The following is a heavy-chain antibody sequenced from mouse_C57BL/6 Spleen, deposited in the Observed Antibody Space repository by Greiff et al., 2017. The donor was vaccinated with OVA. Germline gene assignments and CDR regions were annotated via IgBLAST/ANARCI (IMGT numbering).Heavy chain of an antibody. CDR3: ARYDGYAMDY. CDR2: ISYDGSN. Sequence: ESGPGLVKPSQSLSLTCSVTGYSITSGYYWNWIRQFPGNKLEWMGYISYDGSNNYNPSLKNRISITRDTSKNQFFLKLNSVTTEDTATYYCARYDGYAMDYWGQGTSVTVSS. D-gene: IGHD2-12*01. V-gene: IGHV3-6*01. CDR1: GYSITSGYY. J-gene: IGHJ4*01.